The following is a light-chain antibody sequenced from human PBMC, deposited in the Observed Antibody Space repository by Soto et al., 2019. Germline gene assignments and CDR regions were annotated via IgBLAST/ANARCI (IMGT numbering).Light chain of an antibody. CDR2: EVS. J-gene: IGLJ3*02. CDR3: SSYAGSNTVM. V-gene: IGLV2-8*01. CDR1: SSDVGGSNF. Sequence: QSALTQPPSASGSPGQSVTISCTGTSSDVGGSNFVSWYQQYPGKAPKLMIYEVSKRPSGVPDRFSGSKSGNTASLTVSGLQAEDEDDYYCSSYAGSNTVMFGGGTKLTVL.